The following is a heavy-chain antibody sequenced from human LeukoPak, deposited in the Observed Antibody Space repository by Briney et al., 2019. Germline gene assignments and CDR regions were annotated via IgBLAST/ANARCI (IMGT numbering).Heavy chain of an antibody. Sequence: PGGSLRLSCAASGFTFSSYGMHWVRQAPGKGLEWVAVIWYDGSNKYYADSVKGRFTISRDNSKNTLYLQMNSLRAEDTAVYYCARDMVATYIDYWGQGTLVTVSS. J-gene: IGHJ4*02. D-gene: IGHD5-12*01. V-gene: IGHV3-33*01. CDR3: ARDMVATYIDY. CDR2: IWYDGSNK. CDR1: GFTFSSYG.